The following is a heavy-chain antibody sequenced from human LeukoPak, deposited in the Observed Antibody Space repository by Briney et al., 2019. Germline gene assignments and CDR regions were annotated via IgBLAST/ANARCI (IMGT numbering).Heavy chain of an antibody. D-gene: IGHD2-2*01. CDR1: GYTFTGYY. CDR2: INPNSGGT. Sequence: GASVKVSCKASGYTFTGYYMHWVRQAPGQGLEWMGWINPNSGGTNYAQKFQGRVTMTRDMSISTAYMELSRLRSDDTAVYYCARGLGYCSSTSCYDFDYWGQGTLVTVSS. V-gene: IGHV1-2*02. CDR3: ARGLGYCSSTSCYDFDY. J-gene: IGHJ4*02.